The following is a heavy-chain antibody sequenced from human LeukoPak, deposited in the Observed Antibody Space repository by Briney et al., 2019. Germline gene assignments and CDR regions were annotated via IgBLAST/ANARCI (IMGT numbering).Heavy chain of an antibody. D-gene: IGHD6-13*01. CDR3: ARIFSSSSH. V-gene: IGHV3-48*01. CDR2: ISGSSGII. J-gene: IGHJ4*02. Sequence: PGGSLRLSCAASEFTFNTYTMNWVRQAPGKGLEWVSYISGSSGIIDYADSVRGRFTISRDNAKNSLYLQMNSLRAEDTAVYYCARIFSSSSHWGQGTLITVSS. CDR1: EFTFNTYT.